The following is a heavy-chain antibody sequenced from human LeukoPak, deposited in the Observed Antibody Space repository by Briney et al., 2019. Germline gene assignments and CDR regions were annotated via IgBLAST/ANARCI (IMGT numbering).Heavy chain of an antibody. CDR2: IYYSGST. CDR3: ARADYGDYVVGALDY. Sequence: PSETLSLTCTVSGGSISSYYWSWIRQPPGKGLEWIGYIYYSGSTNYNPSLKSRVTISVDTSKNQFSLKLSSVTAADTAVYYCARADYGDYVVGALDYWGQGTLVTVSS. CDR1: GGSISSYY. J-gene: IGHJ4*02. V-gene: IGHV4-59*01. D-gene: IGHD4-17*01.